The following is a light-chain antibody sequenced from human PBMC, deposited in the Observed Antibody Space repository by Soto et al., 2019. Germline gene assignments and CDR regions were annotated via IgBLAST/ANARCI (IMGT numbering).Light chain of an antibody. CDR3: QQYGNSPIT. CDR2: GAS. V-gene: IGKV3-20*01. Sequence: EIVLTQSPGTLSLSPRERATLSCRASQSVNSEYLAWYQQKPGQAPRLLIYGASIRATGIPDRFSVSGSGTDFTCYISRLEPEDFASYYCQQYGNSPITFGQGTRLEI. J-gene: IGKJ5*01. CDR1: QSVNSEY.